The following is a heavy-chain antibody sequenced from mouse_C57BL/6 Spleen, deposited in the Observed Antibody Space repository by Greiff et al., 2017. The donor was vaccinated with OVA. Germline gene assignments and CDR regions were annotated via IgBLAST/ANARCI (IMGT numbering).Heavy chain of an antibody. CDR1: GYTFTSYW. Sequence: VQLQQPGAELVMPGASVKLSCKASGYTFTSYWMHWVKQRPGQGLEWIGEIDPSDSYTNYNQKFKGKSTLTVDKSSSTAYMQLSSLTSEDSAVYYCARSVSNPYYFDYWGQGTTLTVSS. D-gene: IGHD2-5*01. J-gene: IGHJ2*01. V-gene: IGHV1-69*01. CDR2: IDPSDSYT. CDR3: ARSVSNPYYFDY.